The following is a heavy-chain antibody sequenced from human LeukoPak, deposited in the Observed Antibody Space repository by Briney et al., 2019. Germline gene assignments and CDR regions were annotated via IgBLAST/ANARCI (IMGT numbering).Heavy chain of an antibody. J-gene: IGHJ4*02. CDR2: ISSSSSYI. CDR1: GFTFSSYS. V-gene: IGHV3-21*04. Sequence: GGSLRLSCAASGFTFSSYSMNWVRQAPGKGLEWVSSISSSSSYIYYADSVKGRFTISRDNAKNSLYLQMNSLRAEDTAVYYCAREYYDFWSGYYNSDYWGQGTLVTVSS. D-gene: IGHD3-3*01. CDR3: AREYYDFWSGYYNSDY.